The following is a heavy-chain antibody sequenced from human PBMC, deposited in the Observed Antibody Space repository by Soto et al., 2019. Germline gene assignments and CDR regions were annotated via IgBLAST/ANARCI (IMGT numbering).Heavy chain of an antibody. Sequence: SETLSLTCTVSGDSISSSSYYWVWIRQPPGRGLEWIGSIFYSGTTYYNPSLKSRVTISIDTSKNQFSLKLTSVTAADTAVYYCAKTGSYDILTYWYLALWGRGTLVTVSS. CDR2: IFYSGTT. CDR3: AKTGSYDILTYWYLAL. J-gene: IGHJ2*01. CDR1: GDSISSSSYY. V-gene: IGHV4-39*01. D-gene: IGHD3-9*01.